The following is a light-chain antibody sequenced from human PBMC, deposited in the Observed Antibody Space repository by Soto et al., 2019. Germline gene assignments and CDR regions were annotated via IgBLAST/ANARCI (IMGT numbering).Light chain of an antibody. CDR1: SSNLGSGYD. CDR3: QSYDNMVSPYNYV. CDR2: GNT. Sequence: QSALTQPPSVSGAPGQRVTISCTGSSSNLGSGYDVQWYQQLPGAAPKLLIYGNTNRPSGVPDRFSGSKSGTSASLAISGLQAGDEAEYFCQSYDNMVSPYNYVFGTGTKVTVL. V-gene: IGLV1-40*01. J-gene: IGLJ1*01.